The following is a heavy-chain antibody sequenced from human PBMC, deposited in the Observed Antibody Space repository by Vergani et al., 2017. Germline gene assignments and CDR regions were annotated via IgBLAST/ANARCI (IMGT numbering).Heavy chain of an antibody. CDR2: IYYSGST. CDR1: GGSVSSGSYY. CDR3: ARGDSSSSDWGSNFYY. J-gene: IGHJ4*02. V-gene: IGHV4-61*01. D-gene: IGHD6-6*01. Sequence: QVQLQESGPGLVKPSETLSLTCTVSGGSVSSGSYYWSWIRQPPGKGLEWIGYIYYSGSTNYNPSLKSRVTRSVDTSKNQFSLKLSSVTAADTAVYYCARGDSSSSDWGSNFYYWGQGTLVTVSS.